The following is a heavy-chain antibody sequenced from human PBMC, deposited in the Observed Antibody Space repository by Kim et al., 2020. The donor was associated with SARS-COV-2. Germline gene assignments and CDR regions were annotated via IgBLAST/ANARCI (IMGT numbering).Heavy chain of an antibody. V-gene: IGHV1-8*01. D-gene: IGHD3-10*01. J-gene: IGHJ4*02. Sequence: YAQKFQGRVTMTRNTSISTAYMELSSLRSEDTAVYYCARGGITMVRGVILWGQGTLVTVSS. CDR3: ARGGITMVRGVIL.